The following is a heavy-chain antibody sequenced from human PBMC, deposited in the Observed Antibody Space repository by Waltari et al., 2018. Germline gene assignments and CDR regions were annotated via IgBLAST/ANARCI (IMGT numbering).Heavy chain of an antibody. Sequence: EVQLVESGGGLVQPGGSLKLSCAAPGFTFGGSAMPWVRQASGKGLEWVGRIRSKANSYATAYAASVKGRFTISRDDSKNTAYLQMNSLKTEDTAVYYCTRQQYYDFWSGSDVWGQGTTVTVSS. CDR2: IRSKANSYAT. CDR3: TRQQYYDFWSGSDV. V-gene: IGHV3-73*02. CDR1: GFTFGGSA. D-gene: IGHD3-3*01. J-gene: IGHJ6*02.